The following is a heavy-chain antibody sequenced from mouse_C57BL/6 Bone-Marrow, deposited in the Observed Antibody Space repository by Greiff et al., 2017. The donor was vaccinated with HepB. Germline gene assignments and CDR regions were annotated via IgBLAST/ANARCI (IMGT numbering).Heavy chain of an antibody. J-gene: IGHJ3*01. Sequence: VQLKQSGPGLVKPSQSLSLTCSVTGYSITSGYYWNWIRQFPGNKLEWMGYISYDGSNNYNPSLKNRISITRDTSKNQFFLKLNSVTTEDTATYYCARELGRGWGQGTLVTVSA. D-gene: IGHD4-1*01. CDR1: GYSITSGYY. V-gene: IGHV3-6*01. CDR2: ISYDGSN. CDR3: ARELGRG.